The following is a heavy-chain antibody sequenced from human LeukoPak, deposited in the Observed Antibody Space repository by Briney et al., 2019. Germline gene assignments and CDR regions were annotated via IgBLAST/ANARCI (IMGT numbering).Heavy chain of an antibody. V-gene: IGHV3-23*01. CDR1: GFIFNIYP. Sequence: PGDSLRLSCVASGFIFNIYPMTWVRQSPEKGLEWVSTIGTGGDTYYADSVKGRFTISRDDSKNTLYLQMHSLGAEDMAVYYCAKSRVVDRRGYFDYWGQGTLVTVSS. CDR2: IGTGGDT. D-gene: IGHD2-15*01. CDR3: AKSRVVDRRGYFDY. J-gene: IGHJ4*02.